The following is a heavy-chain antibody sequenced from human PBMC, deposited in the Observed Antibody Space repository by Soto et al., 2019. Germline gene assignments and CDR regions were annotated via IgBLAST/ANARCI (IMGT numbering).Heavy chain of an antibody. CDR3: ARLPERFLEWFAFDY. V-gene: IGHV3-23*01. J-gene: IGHJ4*02. CDR1: GFTFGSNA. D-gene: IGHD3-3*01. CDR2: ISGSGGRT. Sequence: EVQLLESGGALVEPGGPLSLSCQPSGFTFGSNALSGDRQPQGKGRQWVSAISGSGGRTYYAASVKGRFTISRDSSKNSLYLQRNSLRAEGTAVYYCARLPERFLEWFAFDYWGQGTLVTVSS.